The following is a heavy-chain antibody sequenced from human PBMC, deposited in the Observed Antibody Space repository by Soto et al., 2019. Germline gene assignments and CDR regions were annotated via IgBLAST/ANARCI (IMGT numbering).Heavy chain of an antibody. J-gene: IGHJ6*02. CDR2: FDPEDGET. CDR3: ATRDSSGWYGNYYYGMDV. D-gene: IGHD6-19*01. CDR1: GYTLTELS. V-gene: IGHV1-24*01. Sequence: QVQLVQSGAEVKKPGASVKVSCKVSGYTLTELSMHWVRQAPGKGLEWMGGFDPEDGETIYAQKFQGRVTMTEDTSTDTAYMELSSLRSEDTAVYYCATRDSSGWYGNYYYGMDVWGQGTTVTVSS.